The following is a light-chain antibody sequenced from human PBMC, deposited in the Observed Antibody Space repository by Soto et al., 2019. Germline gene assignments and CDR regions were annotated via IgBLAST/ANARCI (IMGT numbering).Light chain of an antibody. CDR2: GAS. CDR1: QSVSSNY. J-gene: IGKJ3*01. CDR3: QQYGSSPRS. V-gene: IGKV3-20*01. Sequence: ETVLTQSPGTLSLSPGERATLSCRASQSVSSNYLAWYQQKPGQAPRLLIYGASSRATGIPDRFSGSGSGIDFTLTISRLVPEDFAVYYCQQYGSSPRSFGPGTKVDI.